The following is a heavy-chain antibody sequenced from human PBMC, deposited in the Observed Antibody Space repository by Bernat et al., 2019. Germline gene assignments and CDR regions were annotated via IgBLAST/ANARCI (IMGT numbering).Heavy chain of an antibody. D-gene: IGHD1-1*01. CDR3: ARHLRTEINRAFDV. CDR1: DGSVTNYF. CDR2: ISHSGST. J-gene: IGHJ3*01. V-gene: IGHV4-59*08. Sequence: QVQLQESGPGLVKPSETLSLTCSVSDGSVTNYFWSWIRQPPGKGLEWLGYISHSGSTNYNPTLNSRIIMSIDTSKNQFSLRLSAVTAADTAVYFCARHLRTEINRAFDVWGEGTVVTVSS.